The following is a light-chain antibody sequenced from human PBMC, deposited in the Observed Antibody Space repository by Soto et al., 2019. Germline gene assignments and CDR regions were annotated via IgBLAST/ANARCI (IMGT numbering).Light chain of an antibody. Sequence: IQMTQSPLSLSASVGDRVTIACRASQDIGKDLGWYQQKPGEPPELLISVASSLESGVPSRFSGRGFGSYFNLTISNLQPEDFATYYCLQDYNYPRTFGQGTKVEL. CDR1: QDIGKD. CDR2: VAS. CDR3: LQDYNYPRT. J-gene: IGKJ1*01. V-gene: IGKV1-6*01.